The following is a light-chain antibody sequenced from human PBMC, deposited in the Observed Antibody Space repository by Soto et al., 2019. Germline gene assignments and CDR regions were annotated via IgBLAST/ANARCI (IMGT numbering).Light chain of an antibody. Sequence: QSVLTQPASVSGSPGQSIAISCTGSSSDVGAYNYVSWYQQHPGKAPKLMIYDVSNRPSGISNRFSGSKSGNTASLTISGLQADDEADYYCSTYTSSSTPLYVFGTGTKVTVL. J-gene: IGLJ1*01. V-gene: IGLV2-14*01. CDR3: STYTSSSTPLYV. CDR2: DVS. CDR1: SSDVGAYNY.